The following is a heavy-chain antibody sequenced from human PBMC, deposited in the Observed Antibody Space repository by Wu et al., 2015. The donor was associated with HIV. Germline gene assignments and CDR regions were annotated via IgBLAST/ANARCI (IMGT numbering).Heavy chain of an antibody. CDR3: ARMDGSSPLDY. D-gene: IGHD6-6*01. CDR2: INPNSGGT. V-gene: IGHV1-2*02. CDR1: GYTFTDYY. J-gene: IGHJ4*02. Sequence: QVQLVQSGAEVKKPGASVKVSCQASGYTFTDYYIHWLRQAPGQGLEWMGWINPNSGGTNYAQKFHGRVTLTRDTSIGTAYMELSRLTSDDTAVYYCARMDGSSPLDYWGQGTLVTVSS.